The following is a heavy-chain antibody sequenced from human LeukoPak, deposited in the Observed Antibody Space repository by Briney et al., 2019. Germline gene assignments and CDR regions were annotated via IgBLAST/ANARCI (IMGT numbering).Heavy chain of an antibody. CDR3: ACPYYYDSSGYYHPFDY. CDR1: GYTFTGYY. J-gene: IGHJ4*02. Sequence: ASVKVYCKASGYTFTGYYMHWGRQAPGQGLEWMGWINPNSGGTNYAQKFQGRVTMTRDTSISTAYMELSRLRSDDTAVYYCACPYYYDSSGYYHPFDYWGQGTLVTVSS. CDR2: INPNSGGT. D-gene: IGHD3-22*01. V-gene: IGHV1-2*02.